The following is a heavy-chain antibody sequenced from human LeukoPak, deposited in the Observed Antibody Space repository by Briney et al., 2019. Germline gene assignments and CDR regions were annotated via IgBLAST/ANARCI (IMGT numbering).Heavy chain of an antibody. CDR1: GGTFSSYA. Sequence: KVSCKASGGTFSSYAISWVRQAPGQGLEWMGIIYPGDSDTRYSPSFQGQVTISADKSISTAYLQWSSLKASDTAMYYCARHGSGSYYKYFDYWGQGTLVTVSS. CDR3: ARHGSGSYYKYFDY. D-gene: IGHD3-10*01. CDR2: IYPGDSDT. V-gene: IGHV5-51*01. J-gene: IGHJ4*02.